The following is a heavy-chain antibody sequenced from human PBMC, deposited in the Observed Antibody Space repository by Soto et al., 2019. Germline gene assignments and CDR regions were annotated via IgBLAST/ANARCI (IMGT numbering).Heavy chain of an antibody. Sequence: GGSLRLSCAASGFTFSSYGMHWVRQAPGKGLEWVAVIWYDGSNKYYADSVKGRLTISRDNSKNTLYLQMNSLRAEDTAVYYCARGGVSGSQGIDYWGQGTLVTVSS. J-gene: IGHJ4*02. CDR2: IWYDGSNK. V-gene: IGHV3-33*01. CDR3: ARGGVSGSQGIDY. D-gene: IGHD1-26*01. CDR1: GFTFSSYG.